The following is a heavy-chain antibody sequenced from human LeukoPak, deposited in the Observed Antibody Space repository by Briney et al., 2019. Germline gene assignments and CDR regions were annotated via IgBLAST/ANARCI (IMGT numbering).Heavy chain of an antibody. CDR3: VAGNGWLGDY. CDR2: IKLEVTEQ. D-gene: IGHD6-19*01. J-gene: IGHJ4*02. CDR1: GLTISNNW. Sequence: GGSLRLSCADSGLTISNNWMSWVRQAPGKGLEWVANIKLEVTEQYYMDSVKGRFTISRDKGKNVLYLQMSSLRVEDTAVYYCVAGNGWLGDYWGQGTLVTVSS. V-gene: IGHV3-7*01.